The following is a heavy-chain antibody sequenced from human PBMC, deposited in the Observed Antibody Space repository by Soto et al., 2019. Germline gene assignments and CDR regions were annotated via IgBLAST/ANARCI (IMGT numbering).Heavy chain of an antibody. J-gene: IGHJ6*02. Sequence: PSETLSLTCTVSGGSISSSSYYWGWIRQHPGKGLEWIGSIYYSGSTYYNPSLKSRVTISVGTSKNQFSLKLSSVTAADTAVYYCARLAIAAAGTFYYGMDFWGQVTTVTAS. CDR2: IYYSGST. CDR3: ARLAIAAAGTFYYGMDF. V-gene: IGHV4-39*01. CDR1: GGSISSSSYY. D-gene: IGHD6-13*01.